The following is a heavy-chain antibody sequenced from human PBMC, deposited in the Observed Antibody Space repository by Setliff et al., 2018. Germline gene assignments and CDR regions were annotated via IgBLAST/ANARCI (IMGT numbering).Heavy chain of an antibody. CDR2: IYYRGST. V-gene: IGHV4-39*07. Sequence: SETLSLTCTVPGGSISSSSYYWGWIRRPPGKGLEWIGSIYYRGSTYYNPSLKSRVTISVDTSKNQFSLKLSSVTAADTAVYYCARVLNWFDPWGQGTLVTVSS. CDR1: GGSISSSSYY. D-gene: IGHD1-26*01. CDR3: ARVLNWFDP. J-gene: IGHJ5*02.